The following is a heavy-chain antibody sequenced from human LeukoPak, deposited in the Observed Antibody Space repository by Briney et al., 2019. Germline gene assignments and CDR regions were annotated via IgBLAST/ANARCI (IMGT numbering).Heavy chain of an antibody. D-gene: IGHD5-24*01. V-gene: IGHV3-30-3*01. J-gene: IGHJ4*02. CDR2: ISYDGSNE. CDR3: ARDSLKNGYNYDYFDY. CDR1: GFTFITYA. Sequence: GGSLRLSCAASGFTFITYAMHWVRQAPGKGLEWVAVISYDGSNEYYVDSVKGRFTISRDNSKNILYLQMNSLTAEDTAVYYCARDSLKNGYNYDYFDYWGQGTLVTVSS.